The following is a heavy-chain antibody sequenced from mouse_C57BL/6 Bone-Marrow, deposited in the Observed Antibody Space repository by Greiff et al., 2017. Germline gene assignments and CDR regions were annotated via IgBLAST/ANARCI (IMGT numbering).Heavy chain of an antibody. CDR2: INPGSGGT. Sequence: QVQLQQSGAELVRPGTSVKVFCKASGYAFTNYLIEWVKQRPGQGLEWIGVINPGSGGTNYNWKFKGKATLTAGKSSSTAYMQLSSLTSEDSAFYFCARSTNWDSCFAYWGQGTLVTVSA. J-gene: IGHJ3*01. V-gene: IGHV1-54*01. CDR1: GYAFTNYL. CDR3: ARSTNWDSCFAY. D-gene: IGHD4-1*01.